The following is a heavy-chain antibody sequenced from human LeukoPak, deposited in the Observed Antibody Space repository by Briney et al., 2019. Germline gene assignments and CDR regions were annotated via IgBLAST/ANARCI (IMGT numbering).Heavy chain of an antibody. D-gene: IGHD6-13*01. CDR3: ARAGSSRPFDY. V-gene: IGHV4-59*01. CDR2: IYYSGST. CDR1: GGSISSYY. J-gene: IGHJ4*02. Sequence: KPSETLSLTCTVSGGSISSYYWSWIRQPPGKGLEWIGYIYYSGSTNYNPSLKSRVTISVDTSKNRFSLKLSSVTAADTAVYYCARAGSSRPFDYWGQGTLVTVSS.